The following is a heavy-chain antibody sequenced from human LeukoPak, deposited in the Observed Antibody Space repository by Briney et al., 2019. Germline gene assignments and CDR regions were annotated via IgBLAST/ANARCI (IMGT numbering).Heavy chain of an antibody. V-gene: IGHV3-23*01. D-gene: IGHD3-3*01. Sequence: PGGSLRLSCAASGFTFSSYAMRWVRQAPGKVLEWVSAISGGGGSAYYADSVKDRFTISRDNSKNTLYLQMNSLRAEDTAVYHCAKTDIWSGYGMDVWGQGTTVTVSS. CDR2: ISGGGGSA. J-gene: IGHJ6*02. CDR3: AKTDIWSGYGMDV. CDR1: GFTFSSYA.